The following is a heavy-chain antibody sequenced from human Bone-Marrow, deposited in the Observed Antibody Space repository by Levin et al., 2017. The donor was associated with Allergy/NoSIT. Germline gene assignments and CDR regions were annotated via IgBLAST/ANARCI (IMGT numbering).Heavy chain of an antibody. V-gene: IGHV1-2*02. Sequence: ASVKVSCKASGYTFTGYYMHWVRQAPGQGLEWMGWINPNSGGTNYAQKFQGRVTMTRDTSISTAYMELSRLRSDDTAVYYCARDVKVGFWSGYYLTYYYYGMDVWGQGTTVTVSS. CDR1: GYTFTGYY. D-gene: IGHD3-3*01. J-gene: IGHJ6*02. CDR3: ARDVKVGFWSGYYLTYYYYGMDV. CDR2: INPNSGGT.